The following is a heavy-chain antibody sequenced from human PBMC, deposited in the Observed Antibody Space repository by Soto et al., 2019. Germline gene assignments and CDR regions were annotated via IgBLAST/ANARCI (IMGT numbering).Heavy chain of an antibody. CDR1: GFIFGNFW. V-gene: IGHV3-7*01. D-gene: IGHD1-26*01. CDR3: ARGTGGATSSGKAQFDY. J-gene: IGHJ4*02. Sequence: EVQLVESGGGLVQPGGSLRLSCAGSGFIFGNFWMTWVRQAPGKGLEWVANIKQDGSEKYYVDSVKGRFTISRDNVKNSLSLQMNSLRSEDTAVYYCARGTGGATSSGKAQFDYWGQGTLVPVSS. CDR2: IKQDGSEK.